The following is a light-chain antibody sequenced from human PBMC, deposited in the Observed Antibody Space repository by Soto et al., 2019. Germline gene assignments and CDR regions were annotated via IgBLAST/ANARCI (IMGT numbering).Light chain of an antibody. V-gene: IGKV3-20*01. CDR1: QSVSSSH. CDR3: QQYGSSGT. J-gene: IGKJ1*01. Sequence: EIVMTQSPATLSVSPGERAALSSTASQSVSSSHLAWYQQRPGQAPRILIYGASNRATGIPDRFSGSGSGTDFTLTISRLEPEDFAVYYCQQYGSSGTFGQGTKVDIK. CDR2: GAS.